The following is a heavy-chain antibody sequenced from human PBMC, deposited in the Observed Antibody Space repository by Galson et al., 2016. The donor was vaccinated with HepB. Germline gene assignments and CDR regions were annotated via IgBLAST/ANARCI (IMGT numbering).Heavy chain of an antibody. CDR1: GHTFSSYY. Sequence: SVKVSCKASGHTFSSYYIHWVRQAPGQGLGWMGIINPSGGSTRYAQKFQARVTMTSDTSSSTVYMDLSSLTSEDTAVYYCARSPRSPNWYDLWTAYPVRLAVWGPGTTVSVSS. J-gene: IGHJ6*02. D-gene: IGHD3-3*01. V-gene: IGHV1-46*01. CDR2: INPSGGST. CDR3: ARSPRSPNWYDLWTAYPVRLAV.